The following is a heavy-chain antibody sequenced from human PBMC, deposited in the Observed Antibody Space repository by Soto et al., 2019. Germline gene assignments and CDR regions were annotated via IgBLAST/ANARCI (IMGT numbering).Heavy chain of an antibody. V-gene: IGHV3-23*01. CDR1: GFIFSNYA. CDR2: IRRSGDST. J-gene: IGHJ4*02. Sequence: EVPLLESGGGLVQPGGSLRLSCAASGFIFSNYAMTWVRQAPGKGLEWVSTIRRSGDSTFYADSVKGRFTISRDNSKNTLYLQMNSLRVEDTAVYYCAKGGRDAPFDHWGQGTLVTVSS. CDR3: AKGGRDAPFDH. D-gene: IGHD3-16*01.